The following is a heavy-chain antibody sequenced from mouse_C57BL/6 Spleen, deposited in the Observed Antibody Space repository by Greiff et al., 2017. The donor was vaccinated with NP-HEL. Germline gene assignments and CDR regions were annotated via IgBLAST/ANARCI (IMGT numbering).Heavy chain of an antibody. Sequence: VQLQQPGAELVMPGASVKLSCKASGYTFTSYWMHWVKQRPGQGLEWIGEIDPSDSYTNYNQKFKGKSTLTVDKSSSTAYMQLSSLTSEDSAVYYCARWGDRAMDYWGQGTSVTVSS. V-gene: IGHV1-69*01. CDR1: GYTFTSYW. CDR2: IDPSDSYT. CDR3: ARWGDRAMDY. D-gene: IGHD3-3*01. J-gene: IGHJ4*01.